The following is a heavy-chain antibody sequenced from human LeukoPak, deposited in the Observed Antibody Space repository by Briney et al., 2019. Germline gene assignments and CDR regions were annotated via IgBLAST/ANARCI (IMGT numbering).Heavy chain of an antibody. CDR3: ASTEGLVAATYFDY. Sequence: GGSLRLSCAASGFTSSSYWMSWVRQAPGKGLEWVANIKQDGSEKYYVDSVKGRFTISRDNAKNSLYLQMNSLRAEDTAVYYCASTEGLVAATYFDYWGQGTLVTVSS. CDR1: GFTSSSYW. D-gene: IGHD2-15*01. CDR2: IKQDGSEK. J-gene: IGHJ4*02. V-gene: IGHV3-7*03.